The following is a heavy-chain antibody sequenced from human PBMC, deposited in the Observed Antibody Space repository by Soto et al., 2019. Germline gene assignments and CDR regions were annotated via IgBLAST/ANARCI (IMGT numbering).Heavy chain of an antibody. Sequence: PSETLSLTCTVSHDSLSGYYWSWIRQPPGKGLELLGHIYYLWNTNYNPSLKNRVSLSVGRSKNQFSLKLSAVNASDTAVYYCARQTGSTNGGAGPLDSWGQGTLVTVSS. CDR3: ARQTGSTNGGAGPLDS. CDR2: IYYLWNT. V-gene: IGHV4-59*01. J-gene: IGHJ4*02. D-gene: IGHD3-10*01. CDR1: HDSLSGYY.